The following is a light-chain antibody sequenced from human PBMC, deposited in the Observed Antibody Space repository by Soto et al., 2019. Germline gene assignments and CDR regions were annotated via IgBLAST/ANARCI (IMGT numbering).Light chain of an antibody. V-gene: IGKV4-1*01. Sequence: DIVVTQSPGSLAVSLGERATINCKSSQNALYSTNNKNFVAWYQQRPGQPPKLLIYWASTRQSGVPDRFSGSGSGTDFTLTITSLQPEDVAIYFCQYYYSTPTFGQGTKVDIK. J-gene: IGKJ1*01. CDR1: QNALYSTNNKNF. CDR3: QYYYSTPT. CDR2: WAS.